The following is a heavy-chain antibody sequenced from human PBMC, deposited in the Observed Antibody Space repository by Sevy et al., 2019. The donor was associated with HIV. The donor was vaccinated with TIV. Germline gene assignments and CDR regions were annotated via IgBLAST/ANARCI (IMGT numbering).Heavy chain of an antibody. CDR1: GFTFNGYT. CDR3: ARDRRAGYAAGHYFDH. D-gene: IGHD5-12*01. J-gene: IGHJ4*02. V-gene: IGHV3-21*06. CDR2: ISRDSTKV. Sequence: GGSLRLSCEASGFTFNGYTMDWVRQAPGKGLEWVASISRDSTKVYYGDSVRGRFTISRDNAKNSVYLHLSSLRVDDTGVYQCARDRRAGYAAGHYFDHWGRGVLLTVS.